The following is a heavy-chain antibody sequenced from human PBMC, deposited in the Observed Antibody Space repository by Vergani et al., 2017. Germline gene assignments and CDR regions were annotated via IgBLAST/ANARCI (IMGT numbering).Heavy chain of an antibody. J-gene: IGHJ6*02. V-gene: IGHV1-69-2*01. D-gene: IGHD4-17*01. CDR2: VDPEDGET. CDR1: GYTFTDHY. Sequence: EVQLVQSGAEVKKPGATMKISCKVSGYTFTDHYMHWVKHAPGKGLGWMGLVDPEDGETIYAEKFKGRVTIAADTSTDTAHLELSSLRSEDTAVYYCATPQTVTTGGIEFWGQGTTVIVSS. CDR3: ATPQTVTTGGIEF.